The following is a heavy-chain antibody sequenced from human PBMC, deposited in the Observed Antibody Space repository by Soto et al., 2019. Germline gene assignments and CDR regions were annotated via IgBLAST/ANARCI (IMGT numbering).Heavy chain of an antibody. CDR3: ARASNYYGSGKGEDAFDI. CDR2: IYHSGST. D-gene: IGHD3-10*01. CDR1: GGSISSGGYS. Sequence: SETLSLTCAVSGGSISSGGYSWSWIRQPPGKGLEWIGYIYHSGSTYYNPSLKSRVTISVDRSKNQFSLKLSSVTAAGTAVYYCARASNYYGSGKGEDAFDIWGQGTMVTVS. J-gene: IGHJ3*02. V-gene: IGHV4-30-2*01.